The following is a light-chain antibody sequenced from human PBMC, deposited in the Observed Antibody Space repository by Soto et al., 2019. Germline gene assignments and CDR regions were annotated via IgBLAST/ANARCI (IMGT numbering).Light chain of an antibody. CDR3: QQRSNWPPSLT. V-gene: IGKV3-11*01. J-gene: IGKJ4*01. CDR2: DAS. Sequence: EIVLTQSPATLSLSPGERATLSCRASQSVSSYLAWYKQKPGQAPRLLIYDASNRATGIPDRFSGSGSGTHFDLTISGLEPEDFAVYYCQQRSNWPPSLTFGGGPKVEIK. CDR1: QSVSSY.